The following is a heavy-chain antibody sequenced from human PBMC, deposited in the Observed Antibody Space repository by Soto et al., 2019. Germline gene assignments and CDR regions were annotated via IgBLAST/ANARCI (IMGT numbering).Heavy chain of an antibody. V-gene: IGHV4-34*01. CDR3: ARDKITGLFDY. Sequence: QVQLQQWGAGLLKPSETLSLTCAVYGGSFSGYYWTWIRQPPGTGLEWSGEINHSGSTNYNPSLKRRITLSVDTSKNQFSLKLTSVTAADTAVYDCARDKITGLFDYWGQGTRVTVSS. CDR1: GGSFSGYY. D-gene: IGHD1-1*01. CDR2: INHSGST. J-gene: IGHJ4*02.